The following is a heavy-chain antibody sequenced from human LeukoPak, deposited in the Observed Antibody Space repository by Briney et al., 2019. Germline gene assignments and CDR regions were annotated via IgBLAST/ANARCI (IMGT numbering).Heavy chain of an antibody. CDR2: IYYSGST. CDR3: AGQGHWDWFDP. CDR1: GGSTSSSSYY. V-gene: IGHV4-39*01. D-gene: IGHD7-27*01. Sequence: SETLSLTCTVSGGSTSSSSYYWGWIRQPPGKGLEWIGSIYYSGSTYYNPSLKSRVTISVDTSKNQFSLKLSSVTAADTAVYYCAGQGHWDWFDPWGQGTLVTVSS. J-gene: IGHJ5*02.